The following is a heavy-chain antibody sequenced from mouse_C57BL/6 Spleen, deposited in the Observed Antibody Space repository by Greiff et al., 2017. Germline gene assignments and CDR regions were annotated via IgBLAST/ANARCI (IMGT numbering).Heavy chain of an antibody. V-gene: IGHV5-4*03. Sequence: DVQLVESGGGLVKPGGSLKLSCAASGFTFSSYAMSWVRQTPEQRLEWVATISDGGSYTNYPDNLKGRFTSSRDNAKNNLYLQMSHLKCGDTAMDYGARRTGTLYFDYWGQGTTLTVSS. CDR2: ISDGGSYT. D-gene: IGHD4-1*01. CDR3: ARRTGTLYFDY. CDR1: GFTFSSYA. J-gene: IGHJ2*01.